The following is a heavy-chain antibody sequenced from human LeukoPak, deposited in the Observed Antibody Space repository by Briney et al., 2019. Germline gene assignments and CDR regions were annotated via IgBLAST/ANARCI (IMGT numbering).Heavy chain of an antibody. J-gene: IGHJ4*02. Sequence: GRSLRLSCAASGFNFGDYAMHWVRHAPGKGLEWVSGISWNSGSIGYADPVKGRFTISRDNAKNSLYLQMNSLRAEDTAFYYCAKDLIFDYWGQGTLVTVSS. CDR3: AKDLIFDY. CDR2: ISWNSGSI. V-gene: IGHV3-9*01. CDR1: GFNFGDYA. D-gene: IGHD3-16*01.